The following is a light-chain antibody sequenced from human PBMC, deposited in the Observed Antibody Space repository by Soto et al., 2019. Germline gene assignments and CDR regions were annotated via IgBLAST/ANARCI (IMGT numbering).Light chain of an antibody. Sequence: EIVMTQSPGTLSVSPGERATLSCRASQSVSSNLAWYQQKPGQAPRLLIYGASTRATGIPARFSGSGSGTEFTLTISSLQSEDVAVYFSQQYNNWPPMYTFGQGTKLEIK. CDR1: QSVSSN. CDR2: GAS. CDR3: QQYNNWPPMYT. V-gene: IGKV3-15*01. J-gene: IGKJ2*01.